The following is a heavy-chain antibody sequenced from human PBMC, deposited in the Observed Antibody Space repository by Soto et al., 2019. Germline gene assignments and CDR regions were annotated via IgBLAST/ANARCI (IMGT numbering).Heavy chain of an antibody. Sequence: SETLSLTCTVSGGSLSSGGYYWSWIRQHPGKGLEWIGYIYYSGSTYYNPSLKSRVTISVDTSKNQFSLKLSSVTAADTAVYYCARDRGYSYGRDAFDIWGQGTMVTVSS. CDR1: GGSLSSGGYY. V-gene: IGHV4-31*03. CDR3: ARDRGYSYGRDAFDI. CDR2: IYYSGST. D-gene: IGHD5-18*01. J-gene: IGHJ3*02.